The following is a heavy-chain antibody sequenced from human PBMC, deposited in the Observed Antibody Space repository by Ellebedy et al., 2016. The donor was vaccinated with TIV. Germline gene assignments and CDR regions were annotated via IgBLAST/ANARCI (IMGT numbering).Heavy chain of an antibody. CDR2: IYTSGST. Sequence: MPSETLSLTCTVSGGSISSYYWSWIRQPAGKGLEWIGRIYTSGSTNYNPSLKSRVTMSVDTSKNQFSLKLSSVTAADTAVYYCAAGWVPAALLQPWGQGTLVTVSS. CDR3: AAGWVPAALLQP. D-gene: IGHD2-2*01. CDR1: GGSISSYY. J-gene: IGHJ5*02. V-gene: IGHV4-4*07.